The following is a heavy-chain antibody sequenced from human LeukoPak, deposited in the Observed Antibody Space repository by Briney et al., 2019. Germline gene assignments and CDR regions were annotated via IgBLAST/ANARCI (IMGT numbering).Heavy chain of an antibody. J-gene: IGHJ5*02. CDR2: IYYTGVS. V-gene: IGHV4-39*01. CDR1: GVSLDSSTYY. D-gene: IGHD1-1*01. Sequence: SETLSLTCSVSGVSLDSSTYYWGWIRQPPGKGLEWLGHIYYTGVSYYNPSLNSRISMSVDTSQNSFSMKLTSATAADTAVYFCARHVQSFLYRRNWNPWGQGTLVTVSS. CDR3: ARHVQSFLYRRNWNP.